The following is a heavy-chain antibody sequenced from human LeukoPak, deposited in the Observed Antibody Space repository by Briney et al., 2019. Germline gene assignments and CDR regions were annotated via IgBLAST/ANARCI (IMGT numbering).Heavy chain of an antibody. Sequence: PSETLSLTCTVSGGSISSYYWSWIRQPPGKGLEWIGYIYYRGATNYNPSLKSRVTISVDTSKNQFSLKLSSVTAADTAVYYCAREPSSSWLRYFDLWGRGTLVTVSS. J-gene: IGHJ2*01. V-gene: IGHV4-59*01. CDR3: AREPSSSWLRYFDL. CDR2: IYYRGAT. CDR1: GGSISSYY. D-gene: IGHD6-13*01.